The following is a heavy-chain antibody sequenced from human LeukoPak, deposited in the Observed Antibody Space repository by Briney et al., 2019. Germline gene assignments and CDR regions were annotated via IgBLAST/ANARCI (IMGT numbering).Heavy chain of an antibody. Sequence: PGGSLRLYCAASGFSFSSYALSWVRQAPGKGLAWVSSITGSGGRTYYADSVKGRFTISRDNSKNTLYLQMNSLRAEDTAVYYCARDSHYYYGMDVWGQGTTVTVSS. CDR2: ITGSGGRT. J-gene: IGHJ6*02. V-gene: IGHV3-23*01. CDR1: GFSFSSYA. CDR3: ARDSHYYYGMDV.